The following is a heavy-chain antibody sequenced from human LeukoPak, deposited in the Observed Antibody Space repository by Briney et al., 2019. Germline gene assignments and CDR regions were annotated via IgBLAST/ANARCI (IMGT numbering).Heavy chain of an antibody. V-gene: IGHV3-13*04. CDR2: IHTADDT. D-gene: IGHD2-2*01. J-gene: IGHJ3*02. CDR1: GFTFSSYD. Sequence: PGGSLRLSCAASGFTFSSYDLHWVRQAAGDRLEWVSSIHTADDTYYPDSVKGRFTISRENAKNLLYLQMNSLGVGDTAVYYCARAACSSPTCSFSLYGLDIWGQGTMVTVTS. CDR3: ARAACSSPTCSFSLYGLDI.